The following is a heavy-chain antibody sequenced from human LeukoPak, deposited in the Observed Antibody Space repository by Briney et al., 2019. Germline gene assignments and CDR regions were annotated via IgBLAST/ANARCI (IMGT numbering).Heavy chain of an antibody. CDR2: VTGSAAST. Sequence: AGGSLRLSCAASGFTFSGDAMSWVRQAPGKGLEWVSTVTGSAASTYYAESVKGRFTISRDNSKNTLYLQMNSLRAEDTAVYYCAKDTPLIGYASGWSRTLFDYWGQGTLVTVSS. CDR3: AKDTPLIGYASGWSRTLFDY. CDR1: GFTFSGDA. V-gene: IGHV3-23*01. D-gene: IGHD6-19*01. J-gene: IGHJ4*02.